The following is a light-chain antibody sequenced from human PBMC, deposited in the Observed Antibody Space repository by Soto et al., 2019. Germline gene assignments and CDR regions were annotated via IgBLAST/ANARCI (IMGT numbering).Light chain of an antibody. Sequence: DIHMTQSPSTLSASVGDRVTITCRASQSISLWVAWYQQKPGRAPNLLIYKTSSLETGVPSRFSGRGSGTEFTLTISSLQPDDFATYYCPHYKDYSWTFGQGTKVEVK. CDR3: PHYKDYSWT. J-gene: IGKJ1*01. CDR1: QSISLW. CDR2: KTS. V-gene: IGKV1-5*03.